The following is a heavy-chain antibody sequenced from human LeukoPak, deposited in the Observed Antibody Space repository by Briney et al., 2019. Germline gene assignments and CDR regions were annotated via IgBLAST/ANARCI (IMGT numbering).Heavy chain of an antibody. D-gene: IGHD5/OR15-5a*01. J-gene: IGHJ4*02. CDR1: GFTFSSYG. Sequence: GGSLRLSCAASGFTFSSYGMHWVRQAPGKGLEWVAMIWYDGSNTYYADSVKGRFTISRDNSKNTLFLQMDSLRAEDTAVYYCARDRSTTHFDYWGQVTLVTVSS. CDR2: IWYDGSNT. V-gene: IGHV3-33*01. CDR3: ARDRSTTHFDY.